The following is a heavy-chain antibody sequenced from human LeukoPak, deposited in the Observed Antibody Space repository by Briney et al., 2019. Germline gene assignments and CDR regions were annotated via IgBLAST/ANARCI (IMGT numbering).Heavy chain of an antibody. CDR3: ARSRVYYFDY. D-gene: IGHD2-8*01. CDR2: INPAGGST. V-gene: IGHV1-46*01. CDR1: GYSFTNFY. Sequence: ASVEVSCKASGYSFTNFYIHWVRQAPGQGLEWMGSINPAGGSTTYTQKFKGRVSVTRDMSTSSVRLELSSLKPEDTAVYYCARSRVYYFDYWGQGTLVTVSS. J-gene: IGHJ4*02.